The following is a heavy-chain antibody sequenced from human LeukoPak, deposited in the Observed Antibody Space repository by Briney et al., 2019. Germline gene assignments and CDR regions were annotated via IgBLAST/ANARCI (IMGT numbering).Heavy chain of an antibody. CDR1: GGTFSSYA. D-gene: IGHD2-2*01. CDR3: ARGGDIVVVPAAFGKSGYNWFDP. J-gene: IGHJ5*02. V-gene: IGHV1-69*05. CDR2: IIPIFGTA. Sequence: GASVKVSCKASGGTFSSYAISWVRQAPGQGLEWMGGIIPIFGTANYAQKFQGRVTITTDESTSTAYMELSSLRSEDTAVYYGARGGDIVVVPAAFGKSGYNWFDPWGQGTLVTVSS.